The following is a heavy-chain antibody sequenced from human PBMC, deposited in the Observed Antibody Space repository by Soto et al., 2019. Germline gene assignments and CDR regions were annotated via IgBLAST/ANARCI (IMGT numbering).Heavy chain of an antibody. CDR1: GGTFSTYT. Sequence: QVQLVQSGAEVKKPGSSVKVSCKASGGTFSTYTITWVRQAPGQGLEWMGRIIPIIGIINYAQKFQGRVTISADEFTGTAYMELTGLRSDDTAVYYCAGDSDSHYNDSHASSYPWGQGTLVTVSS. CDR3: AGDSDSHYNDSHASSYP. J-gene: IGHJ5*02. CDR2: IIPIIGII. V-gene: IGHV1-69*08. D-gene: IGHD4-4*01.